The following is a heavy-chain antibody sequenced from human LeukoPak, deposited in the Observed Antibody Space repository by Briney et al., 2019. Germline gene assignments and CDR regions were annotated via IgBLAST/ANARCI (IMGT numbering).Heavy chain of an antibody. J-gene: IGHJ3*02. CDR3: ARDPDANYYVSSGYYLRGAFDI. Sequence: GASVKVSCKASGYTFTSYAMNWVRQAPGQGLEWMGWINTNTGNPTYAQGFTGRFVFSLDTSVSTAYLQISSLKAEDTAVYYCARDPDANYYVSSGYYLRGAFDIWGQGTMVTVSS. D-gene: IGHD3-22*01. CDR2: INTNTGNP. CDR1: GYTFTSYA. V-gene: IGHV7-4-1*02.